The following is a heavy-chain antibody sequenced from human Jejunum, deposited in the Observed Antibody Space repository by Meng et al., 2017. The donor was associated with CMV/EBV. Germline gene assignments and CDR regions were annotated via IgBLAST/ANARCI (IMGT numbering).Heavy chain of an antibody. J-gene: IGHJ5*02. Sequence: SLTTSGLGVGWIRQPPGKALEWLALVYWDDDKRYNPSLKTRLTITRDTSKNQVVLIMTNMDPVDTGTNYCVRSGGSTWYEENNWFDPWGQGTLVTVSS. CDR3: VRSGGSTWYEENNWFDP. D-gene: IGHD6-13*01. CDR1: SLTTSGLG. V-gene: IGHV2-5*02. CDR2: VYWDDDK.